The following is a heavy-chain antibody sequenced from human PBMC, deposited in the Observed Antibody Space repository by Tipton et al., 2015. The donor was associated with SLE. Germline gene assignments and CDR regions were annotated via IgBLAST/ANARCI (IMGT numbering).Heavy chain of an antibody. J-gene: IGHJ6*02. CDR2: ISARGGIT. CDR1: GFTFSTHA. CDR3: ARAASTVDAFYYGMDV. V-gene: IGHV3-23*01. Sequence: SLRLSCAASGFTFSTHAMSWVRQAPGKGLEWVSGISARGGITNYADSVKGRFTISRDNSKNTLFLQMNSLRAGDTAVYFCARAASTVDAFYYGMDVWGQGTTVTVSS. D-gene: IGHD4-11*01.